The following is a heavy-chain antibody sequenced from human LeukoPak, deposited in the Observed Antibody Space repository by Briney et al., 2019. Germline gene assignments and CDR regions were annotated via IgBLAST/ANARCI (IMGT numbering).Heavy chain of an antibody. D-gene: IGHD2-2*01. J-gene: IGHJ4*02. CDR1: GFTFSSYA. V-gene: IGHV3-23*01. CDR2: ISGSGGST. Sequence: QAGGSLRLSCAASGFTFSSYAMSWVRQAPGKGLEWVSAISGSGGSTYYADSVKGRFTISRDNSKNTLYLQMNSLRAEDTAVYYCAKDFAGGYCSSTSCSRGGPIDYWGQGTLVTVSS. CDR3: AKDFAGGYCSSTSCSRGGPIDY.